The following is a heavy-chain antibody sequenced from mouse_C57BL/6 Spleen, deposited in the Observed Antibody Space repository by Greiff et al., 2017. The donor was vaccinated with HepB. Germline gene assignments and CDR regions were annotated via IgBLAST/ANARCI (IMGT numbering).Heavy chain of an antibody. CDR2: IDPSDSYT. J-gene: IGHJ1*03. V-gene: IGHV1-69*01. Sequence: QVQLQQPGAELVMPGASVKLSCKASGYTFTSYWMHWVKQRPGQGLEWIGEIDPSDSYTNYNQKFKGKSTLTVDKSSSTACMQLSSLASEDSAVYYCARGFTTVVATNWYVDVWGTGTTVTVSS. CDR1: GYTFTSYW. CDR3: ARGFTTVVATNWYVDV. D-gene: IGHD1-1*01.